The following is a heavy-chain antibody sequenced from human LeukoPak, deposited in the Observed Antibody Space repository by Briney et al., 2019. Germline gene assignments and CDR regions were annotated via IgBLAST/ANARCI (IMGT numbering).Heavy chain of an antibody. D-gene: IGHD1-26*01. CDR2: IRSKAYGGTT. V-gene: IGHV3-49*04. CDR3: TRGKVGATPGAFDI. CDR1: GFTFRDYA. Sequence: GGSLRLSCTASGFTFRDYAMSWVRQAPGQGLEWVGFIRSKAYGGTTEYAASVKGRFTISRDDSKSIAYLQMNSLKTEDTAVYYCTRGKVGATPGAFDIWGQGTMVTVSS. J-gene: IGHJ3*02.